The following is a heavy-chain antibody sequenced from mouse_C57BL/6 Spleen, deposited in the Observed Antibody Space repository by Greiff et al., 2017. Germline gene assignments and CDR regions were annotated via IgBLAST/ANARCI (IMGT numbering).Heavy chain of an antibody. Sequence: VQLQQSGPELVKPGASVKISCKASGYAFSSSWRNWVKRGPGRGLGWSGRIYPGDGDTNYNGKFKGKATLTADKSSSTAYMQLSSLTSEDSAVYFCARSFDYGSSYGFAYWGQGTLVTVSA. CDR1: GYAFSSSW. CDR3: ARSFDYGSSYGFAY. V-gene: IGHV1-82*01. J-gene: IGHJ3*01. CDR2: IYPGDGDT. D-gene: IGHD1-1*01.